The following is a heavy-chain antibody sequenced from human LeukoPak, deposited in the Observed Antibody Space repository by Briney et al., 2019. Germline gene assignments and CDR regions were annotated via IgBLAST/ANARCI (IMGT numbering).Heavy chain of an antibody. Sequence: GGSLRLSCAASGFSFSKMNWVRQAPGKGLEWVSHISSSSSTIYYADSVKGRFTISRDNAKNSLYLQMHSLRAEDTAVYYCARDGLGVATDFDYWGQGTLVTVSS. CDR3: ARDGLGVATDFDY. CDR1: GFSFSK. D-gene: IGHD5-12*01. CDR2: ISSSSSTI. J-gene: IGHJ4*02. V-gene: IGHV3-48*01.